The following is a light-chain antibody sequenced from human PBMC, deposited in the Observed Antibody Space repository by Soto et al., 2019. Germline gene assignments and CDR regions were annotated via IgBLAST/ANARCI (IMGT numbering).Light chain of an antibody. CDR1: QDINRW. CDR3: QQYSSYWT. J-gene: IGKJ1*01. CDR2: DAT. Sequence: DIQMTQFPSSLSASVGDRVTITVRASQDINRWLAWYQQKAGKAPKLLICDATTLESGAPSRFSGSGGGRDFTLTISSLQPDDFGTYYCQQYSSYWTFGPGTKVDIK. V-gene: IGKV1-5*01.